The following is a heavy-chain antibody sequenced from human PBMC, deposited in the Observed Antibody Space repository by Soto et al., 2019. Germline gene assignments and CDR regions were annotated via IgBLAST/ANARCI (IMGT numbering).Heavy chain of an antibody. CDR3: AREPFYSDNSGYYSAAFDI. J-gene: IGHJ3*02. Sequence: GSLRLSCAASGFSLSDYYMNWVRQAPGKGLEWVSSISSSSSDINYADSVKGRFTISRDNAKNSLYLQMNSLRAEDTAIYFCAREPFYSDNSGYYSAAFDIWGQGTMVTVSS. CDR2: ISSSSSDI. D-gene: IGHD3-22*01. V-gene: IGHV3-21*01. CDR1: GFSLSDYY.